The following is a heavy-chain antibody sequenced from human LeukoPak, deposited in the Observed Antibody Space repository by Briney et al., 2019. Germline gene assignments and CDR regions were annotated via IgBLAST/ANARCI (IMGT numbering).Heavy chain of an antibody. D-gene: IGHD5-18*01. J-gene: IGHJ6*03. Sequence: GGSLRLSCAAPGFTFSSYAMNWVRQAPGKGLEWVANIKEDGSEKYYVDSVKGRFTISRDNAENSLDLQMNSLRAEDTAVYYCARGPYGYSYGTYYMDVWSKGTTVTVSS. CDR2: IKEDGSEK. CDR3: ARGPYGYSYGTYYMDV. CDR1: GFTFSSYA. V-gene: IGHV3-7*01.